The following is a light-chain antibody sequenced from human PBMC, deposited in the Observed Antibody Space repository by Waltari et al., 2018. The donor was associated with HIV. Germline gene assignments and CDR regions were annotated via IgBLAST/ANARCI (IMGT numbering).Light chain of an antibody. Sequence: QSVLTQPPSASGTPGQRVTISRSVSSSNVGSNYVFWYQQFPGGAPQLLIFRHNQRPSGVPDRFSGSKSGTSASLAISGLRSEDEADYYCATWDDSLSAKVFGGGTKVTVL. J-gene: IGLJ3*02. CDR2: RHN. CDR3: ATWDDSLSAKV. V-gene: IGLV1-47*01. CDR1: SSNVGSNY.